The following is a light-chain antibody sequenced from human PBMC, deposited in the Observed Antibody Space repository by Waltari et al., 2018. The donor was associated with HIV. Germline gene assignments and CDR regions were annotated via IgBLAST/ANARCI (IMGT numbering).Light chain of an antibody. CDR2: GNN. Sequence: YQQKPGQAPTVVLFGNNNRASGIPARFSGSRSRNTASLTITGAQAEDEADYYCYSRDKSDSHSVFGTGTKVTVL. J-gene: IGLJ1*01. CDR3: YSRDKSDSHSV. V-gene: IGLV3-19*01.